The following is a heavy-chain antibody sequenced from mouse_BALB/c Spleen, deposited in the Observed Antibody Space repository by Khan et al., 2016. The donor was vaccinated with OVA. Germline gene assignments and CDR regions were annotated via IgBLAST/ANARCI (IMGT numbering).Heavy chain of an antibody. CDR2: IYPGSGTT. Sequence: VQLQESGPELVKPGASVKISCKASGFTFTDYYIHWVKQKPGQGLEWIGWIYPGSGTTKYNEKFRDMATLTVDTSSSTAYMQLSSLTSEDTAVYFCAKGGYYDNSLFDYWGQGTTLTVSS. CDR3: AKGGYYDNSLFDY. D-gene: IGHD1-1*01. J-gene: IGHJ2*01. V-gene: IGHV1-84*02. CDR1: GFTFTDYY.